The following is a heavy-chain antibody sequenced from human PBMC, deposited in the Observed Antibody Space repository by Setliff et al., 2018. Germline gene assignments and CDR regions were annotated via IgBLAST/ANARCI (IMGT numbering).Heavy chain of an antibody. J-gene: IGHJ4*02. CDR1: GYSFITYW. D-gene: IGHD3-10*01. CDR3: LRAGSCIGGDLDY. CDR2: IYPGDSDT. V-gene: IGHV5-51*01. Sequence: PGESLKISCTGSGYSFITYWIGWVRQMPGKGLEWMGIIYPGDSDTRYSPSFQGQVTISADKSITTAYLQWSSLKASDTAIYYCLRAGSCIGGDLDYWGQGTLVTVSS.